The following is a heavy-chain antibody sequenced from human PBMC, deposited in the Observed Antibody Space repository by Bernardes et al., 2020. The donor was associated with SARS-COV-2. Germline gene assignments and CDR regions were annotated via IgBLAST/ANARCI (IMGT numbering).Heavy chain of an antibody. CDR3: ARVFSETGITRFDP. D-gene: IGHD1-7*01. Sequence: VGSLRLSCAASGFTVSTNYMTWLRQAPEKGLEWVSVIYSGGGTYYTDSVKGRFTISRDNSKNTLYLQMNSLRAEDTAVYYCARVFSETGITRFDPWGQGTLVTVSS. CDR2: IYSGGGT. J-gene: IGHJ5*02. V-gene: IGHV3-53*01. CDR1: GFTVSTNY.